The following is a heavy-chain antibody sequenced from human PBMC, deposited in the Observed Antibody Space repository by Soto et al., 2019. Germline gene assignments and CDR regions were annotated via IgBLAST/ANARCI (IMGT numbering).Heavy chain of an antibody. CDR1: GGSISSYY. CDR2: IYYSGST. CDR3: ARDASIAAAYYYGMDV. J-gene: IGHJ6*02. D-gene: IGHD6-13*01. Sequence: SETLSLTCTVSGGSISSYYWSWIRQPPGKGLEWIGYIYYSGSTNYNPSLKSRVTISVDTSKNQFSLKLSSVTAADTAVYYCARDASIAAAYYYGMDVWGQGTTVTVSS. V-gene: IGHV4-59*12.